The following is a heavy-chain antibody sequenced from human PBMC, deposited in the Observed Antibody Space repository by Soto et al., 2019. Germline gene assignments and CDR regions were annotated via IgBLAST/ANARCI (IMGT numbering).Heavy chain of an antibody. D-gene: IGHD3-16*02. CDR2: ISAYNGNT. Sequence: QVQLVQSGAEVKKPGASVKVSCKASGYTFTSYGISWVQQAPGQGLEWMGWISAYNGNTNYAQKLQGRVTMTTDTSTSTAYMELRSLRSDDTAVYYCARTIMITFGGVIGYFDPWGQGTLVTVSS. V-gene: IGHV1-18*01. CDR1: GYTFTSYG. J-gene: IGHJ5*02. CDR3: ARTIMITFGGVIGYFDP.